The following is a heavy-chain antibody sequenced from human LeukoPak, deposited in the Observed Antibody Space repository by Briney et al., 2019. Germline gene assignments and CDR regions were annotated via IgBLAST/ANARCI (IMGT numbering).Heavy chain of an antibody. Sequence: PSETLSLTCAVYGGCFSGYYCSWIRQPLGKGLEWIGEINHSGSTNYNPSLKSRVTISVDTSKNQFSLKLSSVTAADTAVYYCARDTPRVGAHYWGQGTLVTVSS. CDR2: INHSGST. V-gene: IGHV4-34*01. CDR3: ARDTPRVGAHY. J-gene: IGHJ4*02. CDR1: GGCFSGYY.